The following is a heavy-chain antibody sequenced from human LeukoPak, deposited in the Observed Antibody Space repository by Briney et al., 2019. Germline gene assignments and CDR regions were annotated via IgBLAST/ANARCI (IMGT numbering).Heavy chain of an antibody. J-gene: IGHJ4*02. D-gene: IGHD1-14*01. CDR1: GFTFSNYW. CDR2: INSDGSST. Sequence: PGGSLRLSCAASGFTFSNYWMHWVRQAPGKGLVWVSHINSDGSSTSYADSVKGRFTISRDNAKNTLYLQMNSLRAEDMAVYYCARETPEYDWGQGTLVTVSS. CDR3: ARETPEYD. V-gene: IGHV3-74*01.